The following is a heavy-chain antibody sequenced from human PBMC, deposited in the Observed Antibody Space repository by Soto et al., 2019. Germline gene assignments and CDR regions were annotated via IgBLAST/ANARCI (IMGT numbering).Heavy chain of an antibody. V-gene: IGHV3-23*01. D-gene: IGHD1-26*01. CDR3: AQGKGVGATPDGANC. Sequence: EVQVLESGGGLVQPGGSLRLSCAASGFTFSRYGMNWVRQAPGKGLEWVSGVRSDGDTTYNADSVKGRFTVSRDNFKNTVDVQMNSLRVEDTAVYYCAQGKGVGATPDGANCWGQGTLVTVSS. CDR2: VRSDGDTT. CDR1: GFTFSRYG. J-gene: IGHJ4*02.